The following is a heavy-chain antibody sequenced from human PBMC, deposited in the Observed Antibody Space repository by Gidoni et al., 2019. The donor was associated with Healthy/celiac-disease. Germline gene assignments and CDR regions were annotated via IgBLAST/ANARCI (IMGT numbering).Heavy chain of an antibody. CDR2: ISAYNGNT. V-gene: IGHV1-18*01. J-gene: IGHJ3*02. Sequence: VQLVQSGAEVKTPGSSVKVSCKASGYTFTSYGISWVRQAPGQGLEWMGWISAYNGNTNYAQKLQGRVTMNKDKSTSTAYMKLRRLRYDDTAVYYCAQDWYSSLARDAFDIWGQGTMVTVSS. CDR1: GYTFTSYG. CDR3: AQDWYSSLARDAFDI. D-gene: IGHD6-13*01.